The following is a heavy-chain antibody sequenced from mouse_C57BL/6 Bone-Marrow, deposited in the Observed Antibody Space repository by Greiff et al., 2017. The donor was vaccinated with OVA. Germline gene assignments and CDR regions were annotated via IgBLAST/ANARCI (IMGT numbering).Heavy chain of an antibody. J-gene: IGHJ1*03. Sequence: VQLQQSGPELVKPGASVKISCKASGYAFSSSWMNWVKQRPGKGLEWIGRIYPGDGDTNYNGKFKGKATLTADKSSSTAYMQLSSLTSEDCAVYFCARDDDYYWYFDIWGRGTAVTVSA. CDR1: GYAFSSSW. D-gene: IGHD2-3*01. V-gene: IGHV1-82*01. CDR3: ARDDDYYWYFDI. CDR2: IYPGDGDT.